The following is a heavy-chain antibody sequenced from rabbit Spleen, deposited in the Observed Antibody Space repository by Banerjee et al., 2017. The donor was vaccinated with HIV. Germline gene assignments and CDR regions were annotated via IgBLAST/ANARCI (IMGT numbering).Heavy chain of an antibody. CDR3: ARDTSSSFSSYGMDL. CDR2: IHIGSSAFT. V-gene: IGHV1S45*01. CDR1: GVSFRGSFY. J-gene: IGHJ6*01. D-gene: IGHD1-1*01. Sequence: QEQLVESGGDLVKPGASLTLTCIASGVSFRGSFYMCWVRQAPGKGLEWIACIHIGSSAFTYFASWAKGRFTISKTSSTTVTLQMTSLTAADTATFFCARDTSSSFSSYGMDLWGPGTLVTVS.